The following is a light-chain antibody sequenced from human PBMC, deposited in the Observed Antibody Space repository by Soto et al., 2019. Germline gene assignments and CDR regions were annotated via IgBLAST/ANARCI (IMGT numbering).Light chain of an antibody. J-gene: IGKJ1*01. V-gene: IGKV1-5*03. CDR1: QSISSW. CDR2: QAA. Sequence: QMTQSLSLLSPYVGDRATITCLASQSISSWLDWNPHKPVNAPKPLLYQAASLQSGFPSRSSGSDSETEFTVTLSNLLPDDFAPCSSHGDESNSRTFSEGT. CDR3: HGDESNSRT.